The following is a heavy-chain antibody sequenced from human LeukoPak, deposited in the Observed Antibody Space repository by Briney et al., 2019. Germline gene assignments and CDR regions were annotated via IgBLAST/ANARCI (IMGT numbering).Heavy chain of an antibody. V-gene: IGHV4-31*03. CDR3: ARDQDVVGIDP. CDR2: IYYSGST. CDR1: GGSISSGGYY. Sequence: PSETLSLTCTVSGGSISSGGYYWSWIRQHPGKGLEWIGYIYYSGSTYYNPSLKSRVTISVDTSKNQFSLKLSSVTAADTAVYYCARDQDVVGIDPWGQGTLVTVSS. J-gene: IGHJ5*02. D-gene: IGHD2-2*01.